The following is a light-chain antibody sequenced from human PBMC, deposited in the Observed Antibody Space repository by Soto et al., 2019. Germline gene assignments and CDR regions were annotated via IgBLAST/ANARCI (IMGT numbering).Light chain of an antibody. J-gene: IGKJ1*01. Sequence: DIVMTQSPDSLAVSLGERATINCKSSQSVVYSSSNKNNLAWYQQKPGHPPKLLIYWASTRESGVPDRFSGXXXXXXXXXXXXSLXXXXXXXYYCQQYYGVPRTFGQGTRVEIK. CDR2: WAS. CDR1: QSVVYSSSNKNN. V-gene: IGKV4-1*01. CDR3: QQYYGVPRT.